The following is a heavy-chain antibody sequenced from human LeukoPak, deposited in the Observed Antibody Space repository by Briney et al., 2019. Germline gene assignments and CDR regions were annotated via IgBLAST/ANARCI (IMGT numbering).Heavy chain of an antibody. CDR3: ARDGLGGQPDY. D-gene: IGHD2-15*01. CDR1: GYTFTSYY. Sequence: ASVKVSCKASGYTFTSYYMHWVRQAPGQGLEWMGGIIPIFGTANYAQKFQGRVTITADESTSTAYMELSSLRSEDTAVYYCARDGLGGQPDYWGQGTLVTVSS. V-gene: IGHV1-69*13. CDR2: IIPIFGTA. J-gene: IGHJ4*02.